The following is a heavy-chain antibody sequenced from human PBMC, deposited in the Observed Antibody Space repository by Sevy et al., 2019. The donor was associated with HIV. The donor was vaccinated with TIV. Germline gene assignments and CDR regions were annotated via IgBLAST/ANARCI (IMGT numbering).Heavy chain of an antibody. CDR1: GGSISSSSYY. CDR2: IYYSGST. J-gene: IGHJ4*02. V-gene: IGHV4-39*01. D-gene: IGHD6-13*01. Sequence: SETLSLTCTVSGGSISSSSYYWGWIRQPPGKGLEWIGSIYYSGSTYYNPSLKSRVTISVDTSKNQFSLKLSSVTAADTAVYYCASLTGCAAVLKSGFDYWGQGTLVTVSS. CDR3: ASLTGCAAVLKSGFDY.